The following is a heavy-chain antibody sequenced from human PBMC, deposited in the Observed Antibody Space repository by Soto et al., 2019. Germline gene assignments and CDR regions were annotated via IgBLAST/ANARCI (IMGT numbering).Heavy chain of an antibody. CDR2: INPNSGGT. CDR1: GYTFTGYY. J-gene: IGHJ5*02. Sequence: ASVKVSCKASGYTFTGYYMHWVRQAPGQGLEWMGWINPNSGGTNYAQKFQGWVTMTRDTSISTAYMELSRLRSDDMAVYYCARWVGSSWYVGWFDPWGQGTLVTVSS. V-gene: IGHV1-2*04. CDR3: ARWVGSSWYVGWFDP. D-gene: IGHD6-13*01.